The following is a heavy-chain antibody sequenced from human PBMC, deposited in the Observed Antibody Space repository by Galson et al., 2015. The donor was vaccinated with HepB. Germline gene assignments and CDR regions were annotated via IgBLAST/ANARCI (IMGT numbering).Heavy chain of an antibody. CDR2: INPSDGST. D-gene: IGHD3-22*01. CDR1: GYTFTSYY. J-gene: IGHJ4*02. V-gene: IGHV1-46*01. Sequence: SVKVSCKASGYTFTSYYIHWVRQAPGQGLEWMGIINPSDGSTSYTQKFQGRVTMTRDTSTNTVYMEVSSLRSEDTAVYYCARDDYYDSSALDGDYWGQGTLVTVSS. CDR3: ARDDYYDSSALDGDY.